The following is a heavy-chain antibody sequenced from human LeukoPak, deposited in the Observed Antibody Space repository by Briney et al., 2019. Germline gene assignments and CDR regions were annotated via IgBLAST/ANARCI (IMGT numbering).Heavy chain of an antibody. D-gene: IGHD6-13*01. V-gene: IGHV1-69*13. CDR1: GGTFSSYA. CDR3: ARDVGIAAAGTRGYFDY. J-gene: IGHJ4*02. Sequence: ASVKVSGKASGGTFSSYAISWVRQAPGQGLEWMGGIIPIFGTANYAQKFQGRVTITADESTSTAYMELSSLRSEDTAVYYCARDVGIAAAGTRGYFDYWGQGTLVTVSS. CDR2: IIPIFGTA.